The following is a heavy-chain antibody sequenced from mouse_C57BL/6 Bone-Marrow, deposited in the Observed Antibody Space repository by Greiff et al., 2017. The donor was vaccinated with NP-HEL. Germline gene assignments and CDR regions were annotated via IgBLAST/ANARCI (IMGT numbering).Heavy chain of an antibody. CDR3: ASESYYSGYFDV. V-gene: IGHV5-4*01. J-gene: IGHJ1*03. CDR1: GFTFSSYA. D-gene: IGHD1-1*01. CDR2: ISDGGGYT. Sequence: EVQVVESGGGLVKPGGSLKLSCAASGFTFSSYAMSWVRQTPEKRLEWVATISDGGGYTYYPDNVKGRVTISRDNAKNNLYLLMSHLKSEDTAMYYCASESYYSGYFDVWGTGTTVTVSS.